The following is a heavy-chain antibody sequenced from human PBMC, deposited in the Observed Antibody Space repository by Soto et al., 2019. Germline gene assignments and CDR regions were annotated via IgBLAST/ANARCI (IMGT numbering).Heavy chain of an antibody. CDR3: IRVRHINAFDI. CDR2: IYYSGST. CDR1: GGSISSGDYY. V-gene: IGHV4-30-4*01. Sequence: QVQLQESGPGLVKPSQTLSLTCTVSGGSISSGDYYWSWIRQPPGKGLEWIGYIYYSGSTYYNPSIKSRVIISVDTSKSPSSLKLSSVTAADTAVYYCIRVRHINAFDIWGQGTMVSVSS. D-gene: IGHD1-20*01. J-gene: IGHJ3*02.